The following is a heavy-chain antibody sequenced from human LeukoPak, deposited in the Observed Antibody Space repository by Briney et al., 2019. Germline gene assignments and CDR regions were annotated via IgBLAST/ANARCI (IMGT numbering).Heavy chain of an antibody. Sequence: PGESLRLSCVASGFTFSSYYMTWVRQAPGKGLEWVANIKPSGTEKYYVDSVKGRFTISRDNAKNSLYLQMNSLRADDTALYYCAKGSSGYFLDLWGQGTLVTVSS. D-gene: IGHD3-22*01. CDR3: AKGSSGYFLDL. J-gene: IGHJ5*02. CDR1: GFTFSSYY. CDR2: IKPSGTEK. V-gene: IGHV3-7*03.